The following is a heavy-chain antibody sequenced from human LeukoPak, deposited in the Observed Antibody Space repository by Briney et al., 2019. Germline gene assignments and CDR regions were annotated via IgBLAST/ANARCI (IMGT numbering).Heavy chain of an antibody. J-gene: IGHJ4*02. CDR2: VYYSGRT. D-gene: IGHD2-15*01. Sequence: SETLSLTCTVSGGSISSSSYYWGWIRQPPGKGLEWIASVYYSGRTNYSPSLKSRVTISVDTSEKQFSLQLNSVTAADTAVYYCARQGSAYYFDFWGQGLLVTVSS. CDR3: ARQGSAYYFDF. CDR1: GGSISSSSYY. V-gene: IGHV4-39*01.